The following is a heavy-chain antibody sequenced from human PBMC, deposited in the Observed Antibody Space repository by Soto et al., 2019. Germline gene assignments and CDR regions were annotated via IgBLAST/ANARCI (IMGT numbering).Heavy chain of an antibody. CDR1: GGSISSYY. Sequence: KPSETLSLTCAVSGGSISSYYWSWIRQPPGKGLEWIGYIYYSGSTNYNPSLKSRVTISVDTSKNQFSLKLSSVTAADTAVYYCARVPDYYDSSGYYSFDPWGQGTLVTVSS. D-gene: IGHD3-22*01. J-gene: IGHJ5*02. CDR2: IYYSGST. V-gene: IGHV4-59*01. CDR3: ARVPDYYDSSGYYSFDP.